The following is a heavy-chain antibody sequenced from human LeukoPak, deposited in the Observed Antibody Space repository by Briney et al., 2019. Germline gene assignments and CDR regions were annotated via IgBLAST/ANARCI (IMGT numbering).Heavy chain of an antibody. CDR2: INHSGST. D-gene: IGHD3-3*01. CDR1: GFTFSSYS. CDR3: ARQGGLRFLEWLLQGAFDI. J-gene: IGHJ3*02. Sequence: AGGSLRLSCVASGFTFSSYSVNWVRQAPGKGLEWIGEINHSGSTNYNLSLKSRVTISVDTSKNQFSLKLSSVTAADTAVYYCARQGGLRFLEWLLQGAFDIWGQGTLVTVSS. V-gene: IGHV4-34*01.